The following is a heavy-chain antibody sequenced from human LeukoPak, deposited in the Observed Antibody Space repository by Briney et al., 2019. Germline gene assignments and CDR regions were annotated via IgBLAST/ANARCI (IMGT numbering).Heavy chain of an antibody. CDR2: INPDSGDT. Sequence: ASVKVSCKASGYTFTGYYMHWVRQAPGQGLEWMGSINPDSGDTNYAQNLQGRVTMTRDTSINTAYLDLSRLRSDDTAVYYCAIMGDTFDIWGRGTKVTVSS. D-gene: IGHD2-8*01. J-gene: IGHJ3*02. CDR1: GYTFTGYY. V-gene: IGHV1-2*02. CDR3: AIMGDTFDI.